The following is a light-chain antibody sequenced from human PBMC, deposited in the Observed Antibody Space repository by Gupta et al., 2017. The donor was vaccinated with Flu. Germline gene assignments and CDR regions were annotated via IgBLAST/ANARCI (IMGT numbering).Light chain of an antibody. CDR3: QSDDNTNRV. V-gene: IGLV6-57*03. CDR2: DNN. J-gene: IGLJ3*02. Sequence: NFLLTQPHSVSESPGQTVTISCTRRSGSIASNSVQWYQQRPGSAPTAVIYDNNQRASGGPDRFSGSIDSSSNSASLTVSGLKTEDEADYYCQSDDNTNRVFGGGTKLIVL. CDR1: SGSIASNS.